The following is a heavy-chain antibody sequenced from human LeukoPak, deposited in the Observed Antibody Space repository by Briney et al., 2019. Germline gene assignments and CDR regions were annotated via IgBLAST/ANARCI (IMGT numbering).Heavy chain of an antibody. J-gene: IGHJ5*02. V-gene: IGHV4-59*08. D-gene: IGHD5-24*01. CDR1: GGSISNYY. CDR2: IYYSGST. Sequence: SETLSLTCTVSGGSISNYYWSWIRQPPGKGLEWIGYIYYSGSTNYNPSLKSRVTISVDTSKNQFSLKLNSVTAADTAVYYCARHTAEKYNWFDRWGQGTLVTVSS. CDR3: ARHTAEKYNWFDR.